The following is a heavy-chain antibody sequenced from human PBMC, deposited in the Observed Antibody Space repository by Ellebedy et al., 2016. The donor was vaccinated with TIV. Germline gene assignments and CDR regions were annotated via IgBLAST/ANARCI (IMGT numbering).Heavy chain of an antibody. CDR1: GVTVSSNY. Sequence: GGSLRLXXAASGVTVSSNYMSWVRQAPGKGLEWVSVIYAGGRTYYADSVKDRFTISRDSSKNTLYLQMNSLRAEDTAVYYCARVDGSGYYRLFDYWGQGTLVTVSS. CDR3: ARVDGSGYYRLFDY. D-gene: IGHD3-22*01. CDR2: IYAGGRT. V-gene: IGHV3-53*01. J-gene: IGHJ4*02.